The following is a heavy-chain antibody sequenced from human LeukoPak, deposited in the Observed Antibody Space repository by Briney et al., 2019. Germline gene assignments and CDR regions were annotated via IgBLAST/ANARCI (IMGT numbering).Heavy chain of an antibody. CDR3: ARDHVGATGGSDY. J-gene: IGHJ4*02. CDR1: GYTFTSYY. D-gene: IGHD1-26*01. V-gene: IGHV1-46*01. Sequence: GASVTVSCTASGYTFTSYYMHWVRQAPGQGLEWMGIINPSGGSTSYAQKFQGRVTMTKDTSTSTVYMELSSLRSEDTAVYYCARDHVGATGGSDYWGQGTLVTVSS. CDR2: INPSGGST.